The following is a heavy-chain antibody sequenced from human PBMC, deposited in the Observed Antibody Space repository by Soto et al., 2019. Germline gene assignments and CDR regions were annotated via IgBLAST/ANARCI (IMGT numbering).Heavy chain of an antibody. Sequence: GGSLRLSCAASGFTFSSYAMSWVRQAPGKGLEWVSAISGSGGSTYYADSVKGRFTISRANSKNTLYLQMNSLRAEVTAVYYCAKDLHPLRYFDWLPYYFDYWGQGTLVTVSS. CDR3: AKDLHPLRYFDWLPYYFDY. D-gene: IGHD3-9*01. V-gene: IGHV3-23*01. CDR1: GFTFSSYA. J-gene: IGHJ4*02. CDR2: ISGSGGST.